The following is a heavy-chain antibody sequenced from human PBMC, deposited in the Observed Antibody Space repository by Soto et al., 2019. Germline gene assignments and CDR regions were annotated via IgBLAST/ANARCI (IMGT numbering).Heavy chain of an antibody. CDR1: GGTFSSYT. Sequence: GASVKVSCKASGGTFSSYTISWVRQAPGQGLEWMGRIIPILGIANYAQKFQGRVTITADKSTSTAYMELSSLRSEDTAVYYCAREYGDYYFDYWGQGTLVTVSS. V-gene: IGHV1-69*04. CDR3: AREYGDYYFDY. J-gene: IGHJ4*02. D-gene: IGHD4-17*01. CDR2: IIPILGIA.